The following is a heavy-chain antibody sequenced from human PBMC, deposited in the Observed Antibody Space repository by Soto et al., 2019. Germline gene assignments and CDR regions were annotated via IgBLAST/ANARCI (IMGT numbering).Heavy chain of an antibody. Sequence: GGSLRLSCAASGFTLSNYAITWVRHAPGKGLEWVSTITGVGVSTYYAGSVKGRFTISRDNSKSTLFLQMNSLRVEDTAVYSCAKGNYDSPPTAFDICGQGTIVPVS. CDR3: AKGNYDSPPTAFDI. CDR2: ITGVGVST. V-gene: IGHV3-23*01. J-gene: IGHJ3*02. CDR1: GFTLSNYA. D-gene: IGHD3-22*01.